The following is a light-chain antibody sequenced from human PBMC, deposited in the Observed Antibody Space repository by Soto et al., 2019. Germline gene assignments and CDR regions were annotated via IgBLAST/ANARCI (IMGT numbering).Light chain of an antibody. CDR1: QSVSNNY. J-gene: IGKJ1*01. CDR3: QQYGSSGT. V-gene: IGKV3-20*01. Sequence: EIELTQSPGTLSLSPGERATLSCRASQSVSNNYLAWYQQNPGQAPRLLIYGASNRATGIPDRFSGSGSGTDFPLTISRLEPEDFAVYYCQQYGSSGTFGQGTKVDIK. CDR2: GAS.